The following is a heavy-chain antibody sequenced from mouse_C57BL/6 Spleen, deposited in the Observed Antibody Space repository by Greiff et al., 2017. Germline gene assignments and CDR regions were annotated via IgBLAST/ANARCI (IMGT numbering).Heavy chain of an antibody. D-gene: IGHD2-5*01. CDR3: ARSGYSNPVDY. J-gene: IGHJ4*01. CDR2: IDPSDSYT. CDR1: GYTFTSYW. V-gene: IGHV1-69*01. Sequence: QVQLQQPGAELVMPGASVKLSCKASGYTFTSYWMHWVKQRPGQGLEWIGEIDPSDSYTNYNQKFKGKSTLTVDKSSRTAYMQLSSLTSEDSAVYYCARSGYSNPVDYWGQGTSVTVSS.